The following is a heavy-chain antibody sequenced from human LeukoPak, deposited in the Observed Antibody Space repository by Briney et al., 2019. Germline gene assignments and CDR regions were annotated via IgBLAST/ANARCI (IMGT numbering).Heavy chain of an antibody. CDR1: GFTYSNYW. CDR3: ATGWLDH. CDR2: IKEDGSDK. Sequence: PGGSLRLSCAGSGFTYSNYWMSWVRQAPGKGQEGVADIKEDGSDKNYVDSVKGRFTISRDHAKDSLYLQMNSLRVEDTAVYYCATGWLDHWGQGALVTVSS. V-gene: IGHV3-7*03. D-gene: IGHD2-15*01. J-gene: IGHJ4*02.